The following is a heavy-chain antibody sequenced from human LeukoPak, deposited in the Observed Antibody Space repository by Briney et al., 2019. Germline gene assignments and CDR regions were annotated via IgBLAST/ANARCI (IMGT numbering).Heavy chain of an antibody. J-gene: IGHJ6*02. CDR1: GYTFTGYY. CDR3: ARDGEDVAREGRVYGLGF. V-gene: IGHV1-2*02. D-gene: IGHD2-15*01. Sequence: ASAKVSCKASGYTFTGYYMHWVRQAPGQGPEWMGWINPNSGGTDYAQKVQGRGSMSRDTSISTVDMGLSSLRSDDTAMYYCARDGEDVAREGRVYGLGFWGQGTTVTVSS. CDR2: INPNSGGT.